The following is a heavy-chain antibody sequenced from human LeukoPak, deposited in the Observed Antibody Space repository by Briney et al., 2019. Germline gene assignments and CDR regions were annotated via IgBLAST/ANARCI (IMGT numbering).Heavy chain of an antibody. Sequence: GGSLRLSCAASGFTVSSNYLSWVRQAPGKGLEWVSVIYSGGSTYYADSVKGRFTISRDNSKNTLYLQMNSLRVEDTAVYYCARDRDSSGYYYVWGQGTLVTVSS. D-gene: IGHD3-22*01. V-gene: IGHV3-53*01. CDR1: GFTVSSNY. CDR3: ARDRDSSGYYYV. CDR2: IYSGGST. J-gene: IGHJ4*02.